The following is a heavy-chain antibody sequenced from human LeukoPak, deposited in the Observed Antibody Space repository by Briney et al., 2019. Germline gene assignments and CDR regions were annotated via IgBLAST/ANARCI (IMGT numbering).Heavy chain of an antibody. V-gene: IGHV3-43*02. CDR2: ISGDGGST. J-gene: IGHJ1*01. Sequence: GGSLRLSRAASGFTFDDYAMHWVRQTPGKGLEWVSLISGDGGSTYYADSVKGRFTISRDNSKNSLYLQMNSLRTEDTALYYCAKDSYYYDSSGYFYFQHWGQGTLVTVSS. CDR3: AKDSYYYDSSGYFYFQH. D-gene: IGHD3-22*01. CDR1: GFTFDDYA.